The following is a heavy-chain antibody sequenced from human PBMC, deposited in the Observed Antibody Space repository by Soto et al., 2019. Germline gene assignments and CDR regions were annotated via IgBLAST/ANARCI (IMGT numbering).Heavy chain of an antibody. CDR2: IYWDDDQ. V-gene: IGHV2-5*02. Sequence: QITLKESGPTLVKPTQTLTLTCTFSGFSLSTSEVGVGWIRQPPGKALQWLALIYWDDDQRYSPSLKSRLTIAKDTSHNQVVLTMTNMDPVDTATYYCAHAPGIAVTANWFDPWGQGILVTVSS. CDR1: GFSLSTSEVG. CDR3: AHAPGIAVTANWFDP. J-gene: IGHJ5*02. D-gene: IGHD6-19*01.